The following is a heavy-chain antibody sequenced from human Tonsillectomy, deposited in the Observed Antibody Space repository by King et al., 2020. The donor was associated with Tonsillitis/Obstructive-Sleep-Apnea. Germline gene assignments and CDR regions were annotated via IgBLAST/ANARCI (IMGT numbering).Heavy chain of an antibody. CDR1: GGSISSYY. V-gene: IGHV4-59*01. CDR2: IYYSGST. J-gene: IGHJ2*01. CDR3: ARVWNDSSGYYSPMEWYFDL. D-gene: IGHD3-22*01. Sequence: QLQESGPGLVKPSETLSLTCTVSGGSISSYYWSWIRQPPGKGLEWIGYIYYSGSTNYNPSLKSRVTISVDTSKNQFSLKLSSVTAADTAVYYCARVWNDSSGYYSPMEWYFDLWGRGTLVTVSS.